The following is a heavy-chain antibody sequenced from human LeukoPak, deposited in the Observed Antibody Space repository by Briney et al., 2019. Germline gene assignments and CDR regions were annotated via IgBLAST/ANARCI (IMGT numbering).Heavy chain of an antibody. Sequence: GGSLRLSCAASGFTFSSYAMSWVRQAPGKGREWVSAISGSGGSTYYADSVKGRFTISRDNSKNTLYLQMNSLRAEDTAVYYCASLVRGVIPSMEFDPWGQGTLVTVSS. J-gene: IGHJ5*02. D-gene: IGHD3-10*01. V-gene: IGHV3-23*01. CDR2: ISGSGGST. CDR1: GFTFSSYA. CDR3: ASLVRGVIPSMEFDP.